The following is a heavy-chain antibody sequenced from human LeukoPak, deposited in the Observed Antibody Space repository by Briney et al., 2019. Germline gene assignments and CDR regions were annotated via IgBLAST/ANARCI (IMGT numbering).Heavy chain of an antibody. CDR2: ISAYNGNT. J-gene: IGHJ4*02. V-gene: IGHV1-18*01. D-gene: IGHD6-19*01. CDR3: ARVGIAVALDY. CDR1: GYTFTSYG. Sequence: ASVKVSCKASGYTFTSYGISWVRQAPGQGLEWMGWISAYNGNTNYAQKLQGRVTMTTDTSTGTAYMELRGLRSDDTAVYYCARVGIAVALDYWGQGTLVTVSS.